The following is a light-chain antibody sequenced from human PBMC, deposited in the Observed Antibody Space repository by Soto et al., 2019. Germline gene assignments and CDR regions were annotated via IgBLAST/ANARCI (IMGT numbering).Light chain of an antibody. Sequence: QSALTQPASVSGSPGQSITISCTGTSSDVGGYNYVSWYQQYPGNAPKLIIYGVSNRPSGVSNRFSGSKSGNTASLTISGLQAEDEADYYCSSYTTSSAPVVFGGGTKVTVL. V-gene: IGLV2-14*01. J-gene: IGLJ2*01. CDR3: SSYTTSSAPVV. CDR2: GVS. CDR1: SSDVGGYNY.